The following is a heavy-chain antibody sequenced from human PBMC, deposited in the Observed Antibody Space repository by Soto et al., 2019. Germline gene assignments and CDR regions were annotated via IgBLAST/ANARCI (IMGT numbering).Heavy chain of an antibody. CDR3: ATRPLLPGAP. D-gene: IGHD3-22*01. J-gene: IGHJ3*01. CDR1: GFTFSSYD. CDR2: IYSGGST. V-gene: IGHV3-53*01. Sequence: EVQLVESGGGWIQPGGSLRLSCAASGFTFSSYDMNWVRQAPGKGLEWVSLIYSGGSTYYADSVKGRFTISRDNSKNTLYLQMSSLRAEDTAVYYCATRPLLPGAPWGQGTMVTVSS.